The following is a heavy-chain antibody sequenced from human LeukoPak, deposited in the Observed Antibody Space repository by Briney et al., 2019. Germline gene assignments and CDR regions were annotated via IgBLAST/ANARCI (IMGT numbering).Heavy chain of an antibody. CDR2: ISGSGGST. CDR3: AKIGYSYYYDSSGYSSQFDC. CDR1: GFTFSSYA. J-gene: IGHJ4*02. V-gene: IGHV3-23*01. D-gene: IGHD3-22*01. Sequence: GGSLRLSCAASGFTFSSYAMSWVRQAPGKGLEWVSSISGSGGSTYYADSVKGRFTISRDNSKNTLYLQMNSLRAEDTAVYYCAKIGYSYYYDSSGYSSQFDCWGQGTLVTVSS.